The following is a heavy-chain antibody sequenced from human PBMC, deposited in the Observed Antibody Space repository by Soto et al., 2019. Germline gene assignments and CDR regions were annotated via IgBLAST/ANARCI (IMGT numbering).Heavy chain of an antibody. J-gene: IGHJ4*02. V-gene: IGHV3-23*01. D-gene: IGHD5-12*01. CDR2: ISDIGGST. Sequence: EVQLLESGGGLVQPGGSLRLSCAASGFTFSSYAMSWVRQAPGKGLEWVSAISDIGGSTYYIDSVKGRFTISRDNSKNTLYLQMNSLRVEDTAVYYCAKANIVATIEAWGIDYWGQGTLVTVSS. CDR1: GFTFSSYA. CDR3: AKANIVATIEAWGIDY.